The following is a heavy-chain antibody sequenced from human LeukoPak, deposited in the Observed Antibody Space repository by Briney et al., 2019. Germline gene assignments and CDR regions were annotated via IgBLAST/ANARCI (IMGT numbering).Heavy chain of an antibody. V-gene: IGHV4-59*01. CDR1: GGSISSYY. J-gene: IGHJ4*02. CDR3: ARVRLGELSHPIDY. Sequence: SETLSLTCTVSGGSISSYYWSWIRQPPGKGLEWIGYIYYSGSTNYNPSLKGRVTISVDTSKNQFSLKLSSVTAADTAVYYCARVRLGELSHPIDYWGQGTLVTVSS. D-gene: IGHD3-16*02. CDR2: IYYSGST.